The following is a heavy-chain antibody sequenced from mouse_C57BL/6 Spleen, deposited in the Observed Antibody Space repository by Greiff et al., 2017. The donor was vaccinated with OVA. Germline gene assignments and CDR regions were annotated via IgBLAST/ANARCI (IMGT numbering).Heavy chain of an antibody. CDR2: IDPETGGT. J-gene: IGHJ3*01. Sequence: VQRVESGAELVRPGASVTLSCKASGYTFTDYEMHWVKQTPVHGLEWIGAIDPETGGTAYNQKFKGKAILTADKSSSTASMELRSLTSEDSAVYYCTRSALRYDYDGFAYWGQGTLVTVSA. CDR3: TRSALRYDYDGFAY. D-gene: IGHD2-4*01. V-gene: IGHV1-15*01. CDR1: GYTFTDYE.